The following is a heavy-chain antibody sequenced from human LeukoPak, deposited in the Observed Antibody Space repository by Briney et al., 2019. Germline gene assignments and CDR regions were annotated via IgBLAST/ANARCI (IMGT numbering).Heavy chain of an antibody. CDR3: ARDNAPGHDY. Sequence: GGSLRLSCAASGFTFSSYWMHWVRQVPGKGLVWVSRVSTDGSSTSYADSVEGRFAISRDNAKNTLYLQMNSLRAEDTAVYYCARDNAPGHDYWGQGTLVTVSS. CDR1: GFTFSSYW. CDR2: VSTDGSST. D-gene: IGHD2-2*01. J-gene: IGHJ4*02. V-gene: IGHV3-74*01.